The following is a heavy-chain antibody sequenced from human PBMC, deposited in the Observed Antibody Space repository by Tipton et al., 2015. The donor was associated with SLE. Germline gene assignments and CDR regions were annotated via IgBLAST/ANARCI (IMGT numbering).Heavy chain of an antibody. CDR2: ISGSGGST. CDR3: AKLRRDGYNADAFDI. Sequence: SLRLSCAASGFTFSDYYMSWIRQAPGKGLEWVSAISGSGGSTYYADSVKGRFTISRDNSKNTLYLQMNSLRAEDTAVYYCAKLRRDGYNADAFDIWGQGTMVTVSS. CDR1: GFTFSDYY. D-gene: IGHD5-24*01. V-gene: IGHV3-23*01. J-gene: IGHJ3*02.